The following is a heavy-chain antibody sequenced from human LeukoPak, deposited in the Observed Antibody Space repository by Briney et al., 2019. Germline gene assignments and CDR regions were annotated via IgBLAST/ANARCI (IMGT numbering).Heavy chain of an antibody. J-gene: IGHJ5*02. V-gene: IGHV1-3*01. D-gene: IGHD6-13*01. CDR1: GYTFTSYA. CDR2: INAGNGNT. Sequence: GASVKVSCEASGYTFTSYAMHWVRQAPGQRLEWMGWINAGNGNTKYSQKFQGRVTITRDTSASTAYMELSSLRSEDTAVYYCARDYSSSWYNWFDPWGQGTLVTVSS. CDR3: ARDYSSSWYNWFDP.